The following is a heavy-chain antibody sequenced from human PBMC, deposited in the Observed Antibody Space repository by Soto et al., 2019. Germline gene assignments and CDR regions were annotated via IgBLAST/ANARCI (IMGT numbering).Heavy chain of an antibody. Sequence: SLRLSCAASRFTFSDYYMSWIRQAPGKGLEWISYINKSGTTIYCADSVKGRFTVSRDNAKKSLYLQMNSLRAEDTAVYYCARDLVEHCGGDCHGALDIWGPGAMVTVSS. V-gene: IGHV3-11*01. D-gene: IGHD2-21*02. CDR1: RFTFSDYY. J-gene: IGHJ3*02. CDR2: INKSGTTI. CDR3: ARDLVEHCGGDCHGALDI.